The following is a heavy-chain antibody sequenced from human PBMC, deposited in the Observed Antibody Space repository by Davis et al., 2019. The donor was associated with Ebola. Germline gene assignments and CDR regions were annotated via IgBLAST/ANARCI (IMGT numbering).Heavy chain of an antibody. J-gene: IGHJ5*02. D-gene: IGHD1-1*01. CDR1: GGFFSDYY. CDR2: IRHAGFS. CDR3: ARTTKTSVSDSGLGYTYLDP. V-gene: IGHV4-34*01. Sequence: SETLSLTCAVYGGFFSDYYWSWIRQSPGKGLEWIGYIRHAGFSDYNPSLTSRVTISVDTSKNQLALKMNPVTAADTAIYYCARTTKTSVSDSGLGYTYLDPWSQGTLVTVSS.